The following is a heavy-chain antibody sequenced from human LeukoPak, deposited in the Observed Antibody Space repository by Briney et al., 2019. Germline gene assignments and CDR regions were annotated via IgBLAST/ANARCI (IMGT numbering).Heavy chain of an antibody. J-gene: IGHJ1*01. V-gene: IGHV3-74*01. Sequence: PGGSLRLSCAASGFTFSSYWMHWVRQAPGKGLVWVSRINSDGSSTSYADSVKGRFTISRDNAKNTLYLQMNSLRAKDTAVYYCARGPYGDGFQHWGQGTLVTVSS. D-gene: IGHD3-10*01. CDR2: INSDGSST. CDR3: ARGPYGDGFQH. CDR1: GFTFSSYW.